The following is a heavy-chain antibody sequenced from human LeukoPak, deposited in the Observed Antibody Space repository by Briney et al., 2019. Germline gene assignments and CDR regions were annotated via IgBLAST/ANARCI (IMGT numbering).Heavy chain of an antibody. J-gene: IGHJ3*02. D-gene: IGHD4-17*01. Sequence: SETLSLTCTVSGGSIRNYYWSWIRQPPGKGLEGLGYIYYSGSTNYNPSLKSRVTISVDTSKNPFSLKLSSVTAADTAVYYCARLNYGDYSGAFDIWGQGTIITVSS. CDR1: GGSIRNYY. CDR3: ARLNYGDYSGAFDI. CDR2: IYYSGST. V-gene: IGHV4-59*01.